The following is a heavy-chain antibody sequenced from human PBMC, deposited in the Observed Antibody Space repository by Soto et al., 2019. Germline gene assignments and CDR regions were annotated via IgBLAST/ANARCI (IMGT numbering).Heavy chain of an antibody. CDR2: IIPIFGTA. V-gene: IGHV1-69*13. Sequence: GASVKVSCKAYGGTFSSYAISWVRQAPGQGLEWMGGIIPIFGTANYAQKFQGRVTITADESTSTAYMELSSLRSEDTAVYYCARDGSNYGYYYYYGMDVWGQGTTVTVS. D-gene: IGHD4-4*01. J-gene: IGHJ6*02. CDR3: ARDGSNYGYYYYYGMDV. CDR1: GGTFSSYA.